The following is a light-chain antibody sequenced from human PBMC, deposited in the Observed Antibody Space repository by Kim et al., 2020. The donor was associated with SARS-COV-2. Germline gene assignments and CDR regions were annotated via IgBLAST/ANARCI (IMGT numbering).Light chain of an antibody. J-gene: IGLJ2*01. CDR3: NSRDSSGNHLVV. CDR1: RLRSYD. Sequence: LWQTVRLPCQRERLRSYDASWYQQKTGQAPGLVIYGNNNRPSGIPDRFSGSSSGNTASLTITGAQAEDEADYYCNSRDSSGNHLVVFGGGTQLTVL. CDR2: GNN. V-gene: IGLV3-19*01.